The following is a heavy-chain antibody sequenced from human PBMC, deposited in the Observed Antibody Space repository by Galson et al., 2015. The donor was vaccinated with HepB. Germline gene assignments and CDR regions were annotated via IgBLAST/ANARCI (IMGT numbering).Heavy chain of an antibody. CDR3: ARAGVRDQGTPLAVAGRRRDPHRLDY. J-gene: IGHJ4*02. V-gene: IGHV3-48*02. CDR1: GFTFSSYS. Sequence: SLRLSCAASGFTFSSYSMNWVRQAPGKGLEWVSYISSSSSTIYYADSVKGRFTISRDNAKNSLYLQMNSLRDEDTAVYYCARAGVRDQGTPLAVAGRRRDPHRLDYWGQGTLVTVSS. CDR2: ISSSSSTI. D-gene: IGHD6-19*01.